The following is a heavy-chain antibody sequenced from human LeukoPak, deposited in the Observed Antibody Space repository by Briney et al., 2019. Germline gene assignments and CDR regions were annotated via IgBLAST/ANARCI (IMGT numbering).Heavy chain of an antibody. D-gene: IGHD6-19*01. Sequence: GGSLRLSCVASGFPFSSYWMTWVRQAPGKGLEWVSAISGSGGSTYYADSVKGRFTISRDNSKNTLYLQMNSLRAEDTAVYYCANAPGQWLAYEVWGQGTLVTVSS. J-gene: IGHJ4*02. CDR2: ISGSGGST. CDR1: GFPFSSYW. CDR3: ANAPGQWLAYEV. V-gene: IGHV3-23*01.